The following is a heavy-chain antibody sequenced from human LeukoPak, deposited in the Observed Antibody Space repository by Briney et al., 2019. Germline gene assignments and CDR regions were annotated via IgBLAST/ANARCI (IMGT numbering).Heavy chain of an antibody. D-gene: IGHD3-22*01. CDR2: INPSGGST. Sequence: ASVKVSCKASGYTFTTYGISWVRQAPGQGLEWMGIINPSGGSTSYAQKFQGRVTMTRDTSTSTVYMELSSLRSEDTAVYYCAREGYYDSSGRTGAFDIWGQGTMVTVSS. V-gene: IGHV1-46*01. CDR3: AREGYYDSSGRTGAFDI. CDR1: GYTFTTYG. J-gene: IGHJ3*02.